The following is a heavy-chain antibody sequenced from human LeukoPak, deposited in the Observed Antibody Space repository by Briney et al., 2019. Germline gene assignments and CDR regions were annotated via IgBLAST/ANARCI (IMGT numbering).Heavy chain of an antibody. V-gene: IGHV4-59*08. Sequence: SETLSLTCDVSGSSIISYYYTWIRRPPGKGLEWIGYFYSSGSTNYNPSLKSRVTMSVDESKNQFSLELRSVTAADTAVYYCARQLLWFGGPSDYWGQGTLVTVSS. CDR2: FYSSGST. CDR3: ARQLLWFGGPSDY. J-gene: IGHJ4*02. D-gene: IGHD3-10*01. CDR1: GSSIISYY.